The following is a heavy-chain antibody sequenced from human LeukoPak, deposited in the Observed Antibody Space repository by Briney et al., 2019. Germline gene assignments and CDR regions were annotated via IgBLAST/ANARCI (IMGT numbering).Heavy chain of an antibody. V-gene: IGHV3-7*01. CDR3: ARDGYSGSWYYAFDI. CDR2: INQDGSEK. Sequence: PGGSLRLSCAASGFTFSRYCMSWVRQTPGKGLEWVANINQDGSEKYYVDSVKGRFTISRDNAKKSLYLQMNSLRAEDTAVYYCARDGYSGSWYYAFDIWGQGTMVTVSS. J-gene: IGHJ3*02. D-gene: IGHD6-13*01. CDR1: GFTFSRYC.